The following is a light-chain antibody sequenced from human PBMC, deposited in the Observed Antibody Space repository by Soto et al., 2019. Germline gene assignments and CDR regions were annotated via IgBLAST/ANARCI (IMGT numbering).Light chain of an antibody. J-gene: IGLJ1*01. V-gene: IGLV1-47*02. Sequence: QSVLTQPPSASGTPGQMVTISCSGSSLNIGGNPVSWFQHLPGSPPKLLIHSNHKRPSGVPDRFSGSKSGTSASLAIRGLRSEDEADYYCVSWDAALRGHVFGTGTKLTVL. CDR1: SLNIGGNP. CDR2: SNH. CDR3: VSWDAALRGHV.